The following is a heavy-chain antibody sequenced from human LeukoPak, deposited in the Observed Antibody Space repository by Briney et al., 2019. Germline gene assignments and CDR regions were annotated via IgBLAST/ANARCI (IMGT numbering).Heavy chain of an antibody. CDR1: GYTFTDYY. CDR2: ISRNSGDT. D-gene: IGHD6-19*01. J-gene: IGHJ4*02. V-gene: IGHV1-2*02. Sequence: ASVKVSCKASGYTFTDYYMHWVRQAPGQGLEWMGWISRNSGDTKYAQNFQGEVTMTRDTSISTAYMELNNLNSDDTAVYYCARGSPASGRFPFNYWGQGTLVTVSS. CDR3: ARGSPASGRFPFNY.